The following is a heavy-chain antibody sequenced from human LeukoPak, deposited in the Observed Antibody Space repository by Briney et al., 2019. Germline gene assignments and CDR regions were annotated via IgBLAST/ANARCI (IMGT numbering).Heavy chain of an antibody. CDR1: GYSFTSYW. Sequence: GESLKISCKGSGYSFTSYWIGWVRQMPGKGLEWLGIIYPGDSETRYSPSFQGQVTISADKSISTAYLQWSSLKASDTAMYYCARRRDLYSGSYYPFDYWGQGTLVTVSS. D-gene: IGHD1-26*01. CDR3: ARRRDLYSGSYYPFDY. CDR2: IYPGDSET. V-gene: IGHV5-51*01. J-gene: IGHJ4*02.